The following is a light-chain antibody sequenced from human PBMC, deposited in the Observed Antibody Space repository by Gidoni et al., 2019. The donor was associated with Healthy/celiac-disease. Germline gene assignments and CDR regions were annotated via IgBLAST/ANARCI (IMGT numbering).Light chain of an antibody. J-gene: IGKJ3*01. CDR1: QSVSSSY. V-gene: IGKV3-20*01. CDR3: QQYGSSPLVT. Sequence: EIVLTQSPGTLSLSPGERATLSCRASQSVSSSYLAWYQQKPGQAPRLLIYGASSRATGIPDFTLPISRLEPEDFAVYYCQQYGSSPLVTFGPGTKVDIK. CDR2: GAS.